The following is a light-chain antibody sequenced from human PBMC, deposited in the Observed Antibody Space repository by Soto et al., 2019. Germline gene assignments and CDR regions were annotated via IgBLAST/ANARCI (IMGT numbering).Light chain of an antibody. J-gene: IGKJ1*01. CDR2: EAS. CDR3: QHYMESST. CDR1: QSISSW. V-gene: IGKV1-5*03. Sequence: DIQMTQSPSTLSASVGDRVTITCRASQSISSWLAWYQQKPGKAPKLLIYEASSSEIGVPPRFSGSGFGTEFPLTISSLQPDDFATYYCQHYMESSTFGQGTRLEIK.